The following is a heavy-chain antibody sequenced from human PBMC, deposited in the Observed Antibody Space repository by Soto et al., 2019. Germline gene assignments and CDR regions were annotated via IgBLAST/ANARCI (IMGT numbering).Heavy chain of an antibody. Sequence: GESLKISCKGSGYSFTSYWISWVRQMPGKGLEWMGRIDPSDSYTNYSPSFQGHVTISADKSISTAYLQWSSLKASDTAMYYCARKGYYYDSSGYYPFSSYYYYYGMDVWGQGTTVTVSS. D-gene: IGHD3-22*01. CDR1: GYSFTSYW. CDR3: ARKGYYYDSSGYYPFSSYYYYYGMDV. V-gene: IGHV5-10-1*01. J-gene: IGHJ6*02. CDR2: IDPSDSYT.